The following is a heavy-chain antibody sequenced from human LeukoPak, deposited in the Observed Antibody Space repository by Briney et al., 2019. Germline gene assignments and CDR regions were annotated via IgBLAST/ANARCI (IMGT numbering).Heavy chain of an antibody. CDR1: GSTFSSYD. V-gene: IGHV1-8*02. CDR2: MNPNSGNT. Sequence: ASVKVSCKASGSTFSSYDINWVRQATGQGLEWMGWMNPNSGNTGYAQKFQGRVTMTRNTSISTAYMELSSLRSEDTAVYYCARGGRTYYYGSGSYFDWGQGTLVTVSS. D-gene: IGHD3-10*01. J-gene: IGHJ4*02. CDR3: ARGGRTYYYGSGSYFD.